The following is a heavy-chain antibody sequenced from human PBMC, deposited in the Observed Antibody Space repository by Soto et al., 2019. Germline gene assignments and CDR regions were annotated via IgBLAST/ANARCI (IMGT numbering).Heavy chain of an antibody. D-gene: IGHD6-19*01. CDR3: ARDGDGYSSGWDNWFDP. CDR2: IWYDGSNK. V-gene: IGHV3-33*01. CDR1: GFTFSSYG. J-gene: IGHJ5*02. Sequence: QVQLVESGGGVVQPGRSLRLSCAASGFTFSSYGMHWVRQAPGKGLEWVAVIWYDGSNKYYADSVKGRFIISRDNSKNXXYLQMNSLRAEDTAVYYCARDGDGYSSGWDNWFDPWGQGTLVTVSS.